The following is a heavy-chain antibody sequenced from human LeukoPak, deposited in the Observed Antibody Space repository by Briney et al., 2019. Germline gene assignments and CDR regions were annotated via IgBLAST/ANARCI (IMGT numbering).Heavy chain of an antibody. CDR2: IIPIFGTA. V-gene: IGHV1-69*01. D-gene: IGHD1-1*01. Sequence: SVKVSCKASGGTFSSYAISWVRQAPGQGLEWMGGIIPIFGTANYAQKFQGRVTITADESTSTAYMELSSLRSEDTAVYYCARVVQQRYYYYYMDVWGKGTTVTISS. CDR1: GGTFSSYA. J-gene: IGHJ6*03. CDR3: ARVVQQRYYYYYMDV.